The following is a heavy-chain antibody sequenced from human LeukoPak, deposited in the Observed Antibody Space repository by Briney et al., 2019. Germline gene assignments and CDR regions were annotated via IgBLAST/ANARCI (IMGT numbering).Heavy chain of an antibody. Sequence: GASVKVSCKASGGTFSSYAISWVRQAPGQGLERMGGIIPIFGTANYAQKFQGRVTITADESTSTAYMELSSLRSEDTAVYYCARSAVSAIQGYCSSTSCHRRWFDPWGQGTLVTVSS. CDR2: IIPIFGTA. CDR3: ARSAVSAIQGYCSSTSCHRRWFDP. CDR1: GGTFSSYA. V-gene: IGHV1-69*01. J-gene: IGHJ5*02. D-gene: IGHD2-2*02.